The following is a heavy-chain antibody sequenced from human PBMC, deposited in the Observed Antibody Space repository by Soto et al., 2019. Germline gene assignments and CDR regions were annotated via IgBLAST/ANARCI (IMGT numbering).Heavy chain of an antibody. Sequence: QVQLVQSGAEVKKPGASVKVSCKASGYTFTGYYMHWVRQAPGQGLEWMGWINPNSGGTNYAQKFQGRVTMTRDTSISPSDMALRRLGSDDTAVYSCASDYYVSCSSTSCYSLDVWGQGTTVTFS. D-gene: IGHD2-2*01. CDR2: INPNSGGT. V-gene: IGHV1-2*02. J-gene: IGHJ6*02. CDR1: GYTFTGYY. CDR3: ASDYYVSCSSTSCYSLDV.